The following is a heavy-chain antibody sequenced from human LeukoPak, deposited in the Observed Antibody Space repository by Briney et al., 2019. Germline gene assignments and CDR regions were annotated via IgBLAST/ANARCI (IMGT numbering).Heavy chain of an antibody. D-gene: IGHD2/OR15-2a*01. V-gene: IGHV3-15*01. J-gene: IGHJ4*02. Sequence: PGGSLRLSCAASGFTFSNAWMSWVRQAPGKGLEWVGRIKSKTDGGTTDYAAPVKGRFTISRDDSKNTLYLQMNSLKTEDTAVYYCTTGGIVHKTRDDYWGQGTLVTVSS. CDR2: IKSKTDGGTT. CDR1: GFTFSNAW. CDR3: TTGGIVHKTRDDY.